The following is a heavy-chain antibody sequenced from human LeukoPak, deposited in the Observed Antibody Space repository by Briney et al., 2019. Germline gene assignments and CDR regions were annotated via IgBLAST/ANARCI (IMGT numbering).Heavy chain of an antibody. J-gene: IGHJ4*02. CDR1: GGSFSGYY. V-gene: IGHV4-34*01. CDR2: INHSGST. Sequence: SETLSLTCAVYGGSFSGYYWSWIRQPPGKGLEWIGEINHSGSTNYNPSLKSRVTISVDTSKNQFSLKLSSVTAADTAVYYCARVYLGGIAVADFIVGASEPYYFDYWGQGTLVTVSS. CDR3: ARVYLGGIAVADFIVGASEPYYFDY. D-gene: IGHD6-19*01.